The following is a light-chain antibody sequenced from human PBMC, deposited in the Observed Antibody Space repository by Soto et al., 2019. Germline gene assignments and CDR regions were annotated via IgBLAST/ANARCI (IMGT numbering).Light chain of an antibody. CDR3: QQRNTFPVT. V-gene: IGKV1-9*01. CDR1: QGISSY. J-gene: IGKJ5*01. Sequence: DIQLTQSPSFLSASVGDRFTITCRASQGISSYLAWYQQTPGKDPKLRIYASSTLQSGVPSRFSGSGYGTEFTLTISSLQPEDFATYFCQQRNTFPVTFGQGTRLDI. CDR2: ASS.